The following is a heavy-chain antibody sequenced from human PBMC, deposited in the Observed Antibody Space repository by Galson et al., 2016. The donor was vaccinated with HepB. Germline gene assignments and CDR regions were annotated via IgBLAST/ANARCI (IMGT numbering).Heavy chain of an antibody. CDR3: ARDHSAAFDI. CDR1: GGSISNYY. V-gene: IGHV4-59*01. Sequence: SETLSLTCTVYGGSISNYYWSWIRQPPGRGLEWIGFIYSSGSPGYNPSLQSRVTISLDTSKKQFSLSLGSVTGADTAVYYCARDHSAAFDIWGPGTMVTVSS. J-gene: IGHJ3*02. D-gene: IGHD2-21*01. CDR2: IYSSGSP.